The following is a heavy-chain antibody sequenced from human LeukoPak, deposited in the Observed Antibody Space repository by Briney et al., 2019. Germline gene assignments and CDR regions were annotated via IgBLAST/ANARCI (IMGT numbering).Heavy chain of an antibody. CDR1: GYTFTSYG. CDR3: ARGHTVLLWFGELLTLDY. J-gene: IGHJ4*02. Sequence: ASVKVSCKASGYTFTSYGISWVRQAPGQGLEWMGWISAYNGNTNYAQKLQGRVTMTTDTSTSTAYMELRSLRSDDTAVYYCARGHTVLLWFGELLTLDYWGQETPVTVSS. D-gene: IGHD3-10*01. CDR2: ISAYNGNT. V-gene: IGHV1-18*01.